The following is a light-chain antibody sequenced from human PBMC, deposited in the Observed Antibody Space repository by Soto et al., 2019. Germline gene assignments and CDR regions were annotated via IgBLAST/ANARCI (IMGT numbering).Light chain of an antibody. CDR3: SSYAGSNIVV. CDR1: SSDVGGYNF. V-gene: IGLV2-8*01. CDR2: EVS. J-gene: IGLJ2*01. Sequence: QSALTQPPSASGSPGQSVTISCTGTSSDVGGYNFVSWYQQHPGNAPKLMIYEVSERTSGVPDRFSGSKSGNTASLTVAGLQAEDEADYYCSSYAGSNIVVFGGGTKLTVL.